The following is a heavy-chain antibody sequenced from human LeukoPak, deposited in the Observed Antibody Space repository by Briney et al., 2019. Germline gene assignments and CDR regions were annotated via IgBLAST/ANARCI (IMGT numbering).Heavy chain of an antibody. D-gene: IGHD6-19*01. CDR3: ARGPWAKGIAVAHKGWFDP. CDR2: IYYSGST. J-gene: IGHJ5*02. Sequence: SETLSLTCTVSGGSISSSSYYWGWIRQPPGKGLEWIGSIYYSGSTYYNPSLKSRVTISVDTSKNQFSLKLSSVTAADTAVYYCARGPWAKGIAVAHKGWFDPWGQGTLVTVSS. CDR1: GGSISSSSYY. V-gene: IGHV4-39*07.